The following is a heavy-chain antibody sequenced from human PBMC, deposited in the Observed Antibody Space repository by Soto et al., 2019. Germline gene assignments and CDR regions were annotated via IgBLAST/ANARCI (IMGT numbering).Heavy chain of an antibody. Sequence: ASVKVSCKASGYTFTSYAMHWVRQAPGQRLEWMGWINAGNGNTKYSQKFQGRVTITRDTSASTAYMELSSLRSEDTAVYYCARVGYSSGWYVYYFDYWGQGTLVTVSS. CDR3: ARVGYSSGWYVYYFDY. J-gene: IGHJ4*02. CDR1: GYTFTSYA. D-gene: IGHD6-19*01. V-gene: IGHV1-3*01. CDR2: INAGNGNT.